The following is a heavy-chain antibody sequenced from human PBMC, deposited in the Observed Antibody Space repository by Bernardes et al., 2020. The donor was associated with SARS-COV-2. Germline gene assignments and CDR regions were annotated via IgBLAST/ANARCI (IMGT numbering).Heavy chain of an antibody. CDR1: GYTFIDNY. J-gene: IGHJ4*02. CDR3: AKDHFTIYDSSGYHSGEGSVF. V-gene: IGHV1-2*02. D-gene: IGHD3-22*01. CDR2: INPKTGGM. Sequence: ASVKVSCRVSGYTFIDNYLHWVRQAPGQGLQWLGWINPKTGGMNSARDFLGRVSMTSDASINTAYMELNSLTSDDTAVYYCAKDHFTIYDSSGYHSGEGSVFGGQGTLVTVSS.